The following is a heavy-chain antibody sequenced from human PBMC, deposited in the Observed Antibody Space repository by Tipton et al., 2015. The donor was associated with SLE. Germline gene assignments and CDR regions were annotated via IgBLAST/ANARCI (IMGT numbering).Heavy chain of an antibody. CDR2: ITGSGDRT. V-gene: IGHV3-23*01. Sequence: GSLRLSCAVSGFIFNSYSINWVRQAPGKGLEWVSAITGSGDRTYYIDSVKGRFTISRDNSKNSLYLQMNGLRAEDTAVYYCARSPVDFWNGYSTWGQGTLVAVSS. CDR1: GFIFNSYS. D-gene: IGHD3-3*01. J-gene: IGHJ4*02. CDR3: ARSPVDFWNGYST.